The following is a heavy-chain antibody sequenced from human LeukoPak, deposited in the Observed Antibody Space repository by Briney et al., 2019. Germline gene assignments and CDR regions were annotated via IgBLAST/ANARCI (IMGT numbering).Heavy chain of an antibody. CDR1: GYSFPHYG. Sequence: ASVRVSCKASGYSFPHYGVQWVREAPGQTLEWMGWINAGSGDGKYSPKFQGRLTMTSDTSATTLYMELNSLRSEDTAVYYCARSGDNWSCDNWGQGTLVTVSS. J-gene: IGHJ4*02. V-gene: IGHV1-3*01. CDR3: ARSGDNWSCDN. CDR2: INAGSGDG. D-gene: IGHD5-24*01.